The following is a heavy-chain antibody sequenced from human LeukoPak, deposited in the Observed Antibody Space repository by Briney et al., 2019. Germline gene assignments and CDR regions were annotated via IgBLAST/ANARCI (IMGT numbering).Heavy chain of an antibody. CDR3: ARKFYFDY. J-gene: IGHJ4*02. CDR1: GYALTSYY. V-gene: IGHV1-46*01. Sequence: ASVKVSCKAFGYALTSYYIHWVRQAPGQGLEWMGIIDPRAGSTIYAQNFQGRITLAAGTSTNTVYMELRSLTSEDTAIYFCARKFYFDYWGQGSLVTVSS. CDR2: IDPRAGST.